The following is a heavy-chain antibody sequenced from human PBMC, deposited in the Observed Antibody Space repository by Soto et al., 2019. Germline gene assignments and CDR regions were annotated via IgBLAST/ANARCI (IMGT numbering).Heavy chain of an antibody. CDR1: GYSFTSHW. J-gene: IGHJ4*02. CDR2: IYPGDSDT. V-gene: IGHV5-51*01. D-gene: IGHD3-3*01. CDR3: ARGVLRFLECPDY. Sequence: GEALKISCKGSGYSFTSHWIGWVRQMPGKGLEWMGIIYPGDSDTRYSPSFQGQVTISADKSISTAYLQWSSLKASDTAMYYCARGVLRFLECPDYWGQGTLVTVS.